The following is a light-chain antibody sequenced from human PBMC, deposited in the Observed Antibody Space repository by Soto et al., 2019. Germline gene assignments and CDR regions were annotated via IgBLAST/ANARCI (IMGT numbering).Light chain of an antibody. J-gene: IGLJ3*02. CDR1: KLGDKY. V-gene: IGLV3-1*01. CDR3: QAWDSSTEV. CDR2: QDS. Sequence: SYELTQPPSVSVSPGQTASITCSGDKLGDKYACWYQQKPGQSPVLVIYQDSKRPSGFPERFSGSNSGNTATLTISGTQAMDEADYYCQAWDSSTEVFGGGTKVTVL.